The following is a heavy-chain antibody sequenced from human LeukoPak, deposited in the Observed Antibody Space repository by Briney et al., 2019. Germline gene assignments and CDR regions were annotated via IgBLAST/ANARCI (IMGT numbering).Heavy chain of an antibody. CDR2: IIPIFGTA. CDR3: ATIYYYDRSDYYRLDY. D-gene: IGHD3-22*01. Sequence: SVKVSCKASGGTFSSYAISWVRQAPGQGLEWMGGIIPIFGTANYAQKFQGRVTITADKSTSTAYMELSSLRSEDTAVYYCATIYYYDRSDYYRLDYWGQGTLVTVSS. J-gene: IGHJ4*02. CDR1: GGTFSSYA. V-gene: IGHV1-69*06.